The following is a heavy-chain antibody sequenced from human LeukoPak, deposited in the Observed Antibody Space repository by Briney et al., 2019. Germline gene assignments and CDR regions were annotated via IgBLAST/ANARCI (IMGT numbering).Heavy chain of an antibody. Sequence: VASVKVSCKASGYTFTSYYMHWVRQAPGQGLEWMGIINPSGGSTSYAQKFQGRVTMTRDTSTSTVYMELSSLRSEDTAVYYCARREKGALIAAAAPPYTDWGQGTLVTVSS. CDR3: ARREKGALIAAAAPPYTD. D-gene: IGHD6-13*01. CDR1: GYTFTSYY. V-gene: IGHV1-46*01. J-gene: IGHJ4*02. CDR2: INPSGGST.